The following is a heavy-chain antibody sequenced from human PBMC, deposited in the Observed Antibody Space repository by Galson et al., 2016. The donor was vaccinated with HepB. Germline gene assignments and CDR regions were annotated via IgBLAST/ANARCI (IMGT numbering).Heavy chain of an antibody. CDR3: ARDRVLAAAGLYYHYGMDV. D-gene: IGHD6-13*01. Sequence: CAISGDSVSSNSVAWNWIRQSPSRGLEWLGRTYYRSKWYNDYAVSVKSRITINPDTSKNQFSLQLNSVTAADTAVYYCARDRVLAAAGLYYHYGMDVWGQGTTVTVSS. J-gene: IGHJ6*02. CDR1: GDSVSSNSVA. V-gene: IGHV6-1*01. CDR2: TYYRSKWYN.